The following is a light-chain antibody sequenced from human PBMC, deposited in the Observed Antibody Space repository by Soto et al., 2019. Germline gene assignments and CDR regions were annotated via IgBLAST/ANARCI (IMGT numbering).Light chain of an antibody. J-gene: IGKJ4*01. CDR2: AAS. V-gene: IGKV1-8*01. CDR3: QQYYSYQLT. CDR1: QRISSY. Sequence: AIRMTQSASSLSASTGDRVTITCRASQRISSYLAWYQQKPGKAPKLLIYAASTLQSGVPSRFSGSGSGTDFTLTISCLQSEDFATYYCQQYYSYQLTFGGGTKVEIK.